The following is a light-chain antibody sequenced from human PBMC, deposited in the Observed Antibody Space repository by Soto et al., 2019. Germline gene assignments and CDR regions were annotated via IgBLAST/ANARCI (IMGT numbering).Light chain of an antibody. J-gene: IGKJ1*01. CDR3: QQYGSSPQS. V-gene: IGKV3-20*01. CDR1: QSVSSY. CDR2: GAF. Sequence: EILMTQSPATLSVSPGERATLSCRASQSVSSYLAWYQQKPGQGPRLLIYGAFSRATGIPDRFSGGGSGTDFTLTFSRLEPEDFAVYYCQQYGSSPQSFGQGTKVDIK.